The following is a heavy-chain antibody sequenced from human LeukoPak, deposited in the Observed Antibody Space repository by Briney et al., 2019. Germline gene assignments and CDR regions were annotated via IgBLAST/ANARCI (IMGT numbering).Heavy chain of an antibody. CDR3: ARGGNRFDY. Sequence: GGSLRLSCAASGFTFSTYWMSWVRQAPGKGLEWVANIKQDGSEKYYVDSVKGRFTISGDNARNSLSLQVNSLRAEDTAVYYCARGGNRFDYWGQGTLVTVSS. CDR1: GFTFSTYW. CDR2: IKQDGSEK. J-gene: IGHJ4*02. D-gene: IGHD1-14*01. V-gene: IGHV3-7*04.